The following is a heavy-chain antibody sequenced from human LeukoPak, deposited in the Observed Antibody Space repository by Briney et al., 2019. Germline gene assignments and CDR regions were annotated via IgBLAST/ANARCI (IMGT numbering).Heavy chain of an antibody. Sequence: ASVKVSCKASGYTFTAYDMRWVRQAPGQGLEWMGWINPYNGGTKYAQRLQGRVTMTKDTSFTTAYVELSRLRSDDQAVYYCSCPGVGGNSVVYSGAREPFTASPRGVHPPQPAMD. CDR2: INPYNGGT. D-gene: IGHD4-23*01. V-gene: IGHV1-2*02. CDR3: SCPGVGGNSVVYSGAREPFTASPRGVHPPQPAMD. J-gene: IGHJ6*01. CDR1: GYTFTAYD.